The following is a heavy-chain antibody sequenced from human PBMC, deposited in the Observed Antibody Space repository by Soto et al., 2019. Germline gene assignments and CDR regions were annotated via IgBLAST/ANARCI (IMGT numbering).Heavy chain of an antibody. D-gene: IGHD6-19*01. V-gene: IGHV4-28*01. CDR2: IYYSGTT. CDR1: GYSISSSNW. J-gene: IGHJ4*02. CDR3: VRSIAVAGDFDY. Sequence: ETLSLTCAVSGYSISSSNWWGWIRQPPGKGLEWIGYIYYSGTTYYNPSLKSRVTMSVDTSKNQFSLKLTSVTAVDTAVYYCVRSIAVAGDFDYWGQRTLVPVSS.